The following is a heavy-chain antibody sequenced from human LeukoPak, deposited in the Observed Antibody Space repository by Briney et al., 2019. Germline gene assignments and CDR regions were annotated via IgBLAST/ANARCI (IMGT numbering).Heavy chain of an antibody. Sequence: PGGSLRLSCAASGLTFSNYDMNWVRQAPGKGLKWVSIISGTGNSAYYADSVQGRFTISRDNSKNTLFVQMNSLRAEDTALYYCARGGRYGDYLLDYWGQGILVTVSS. J-gene: IGHJ4*02. CDR1: GLTFSNYD. CDR2: ISGTGNSA. D-gene: IGHD4-17*01. CDR3: ARGGRYGDYLLDY. V-gene: IGHV3-23*01.